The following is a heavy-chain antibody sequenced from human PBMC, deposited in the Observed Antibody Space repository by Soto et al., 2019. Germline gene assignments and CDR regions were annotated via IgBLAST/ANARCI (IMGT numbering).Heavy chain of an antibody. CDR2: IKSKTDGGTT. CDR3: TKDFDWLSYGMDV. Sequence: PGGSLRLSCAASGFTFSNAWMNWVRQAPGKGLEWVGRIKSKTDGGTTDYAAPVKGRFTISRDDSKNTLYLQMNSLKTEDTAVYYCTKDFDWLSYGMDVWGQGTTVTVS. V-gene: IGHV3-15*07. J-gene: IGHJ6*02. D-gene: IGHD3-9*01. CDR1: GFTFSNAW.